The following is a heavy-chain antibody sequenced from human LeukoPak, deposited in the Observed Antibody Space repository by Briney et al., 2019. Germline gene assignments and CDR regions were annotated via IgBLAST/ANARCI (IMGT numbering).Heavy chain of an antibody. CDR1: GFTFSTYW. CDR2: IKLDGSEK. D-gene: IGHD3-3*01. CDR3: ARDQYDTWSRRGNFDS. J-gene: IGHJ4*02. Sequence: GGSLRLSCSASGFTFSTYWMSWVRQAPGKGLEWVANIKLDGSEKNYVDSVKGRFTISRDNTKNSLYLQMNSLRVEDTAVFYCARDQYDTWSRRGNFDSWGQGTLVIVSS. V-gene: IGHV3-7*03.